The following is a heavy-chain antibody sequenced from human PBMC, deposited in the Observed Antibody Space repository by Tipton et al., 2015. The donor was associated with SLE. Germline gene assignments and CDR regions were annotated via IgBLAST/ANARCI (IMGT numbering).Heavy chain of an antibody. CDR2: ISSSGSTI. Sequence: LSLTCTVSGGSISSHDYYWGWVRQAPGKGLEWVSYISSSGSTIYYADSVKGRFTISRDNAKNSLYLQMNSLRAEDTAVYYCARDAVRFLESDAFDIWGQGTMVTVSS. CDR1: GGSISSHDYY. CDR3: ARDAVRFLESDAFDI. V-gene: IGHV3-11*04. D-gene: IGHD3-3*01. J-gene: IGHJ3*02.